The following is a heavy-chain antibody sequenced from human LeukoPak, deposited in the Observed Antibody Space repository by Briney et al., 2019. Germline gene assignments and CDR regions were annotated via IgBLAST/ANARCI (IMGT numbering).Heavy chain of an antibody. CDR1: GLAFSAYK. J-gene: IGHJ4*02. Sequence: PPGGSLRLSCAASGLAFSAYKMHWVRQAPRKGLVWVSRISTDGYTTDYADFVQGRFTASRDNTKNTLYLQMNSLRAEDTAVYYCVRGWPENHALFDYWGQGTLVTVSS. CDR3: VRGWPENHALFDY. V-gene: IGHV3-74*01. D-gene: IGHD2-2*01. CDR2: ISTDGYTT.